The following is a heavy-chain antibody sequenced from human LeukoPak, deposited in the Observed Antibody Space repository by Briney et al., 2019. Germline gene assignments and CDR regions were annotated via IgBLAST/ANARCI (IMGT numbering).Heavy chain of an antibody. J-gene: IGHJ4*02. CDR1: GFTFSSYA. V-gene: IGHV3-23*01. CDR2: ISNSGDST. Sequence: GGSLRLSCAAYGFTFSSYAMSWVRQAPGKGLEWVSGISNSGDSTYYADSVKGRFTISRDNSKNTLYLQMNSLRAEDTAVFYCAKGTTMIVGDYFDYWGQGTLVTVSS. D-gene: IGHD3-22*01. CDR3: AKGTTMIVGDYFDY.